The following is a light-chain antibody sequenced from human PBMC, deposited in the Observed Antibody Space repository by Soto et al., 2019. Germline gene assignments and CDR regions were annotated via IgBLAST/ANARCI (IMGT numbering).Light chain of an antibody. V-gene: IGLV3-21*04. CDR1: NIGSKS. CDR3: QVWDSSSGGV. Sequence: SYELTQPPSVSVAPGKTARITCGGTNIGSKSVHWYQQKPGQAPVLVIYYDSDRPSGIPERFSGSNSGNTATLTISRVEAGDEADYYCQVWDSSSGGVFGGGTKLTVL. J-gene: IGLJ2*01. CDR2: YDS.